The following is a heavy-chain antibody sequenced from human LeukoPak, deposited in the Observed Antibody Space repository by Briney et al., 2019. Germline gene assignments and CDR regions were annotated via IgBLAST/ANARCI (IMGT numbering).Heavy chain of an antibody. J-gene: IGHJ4*02. CDR3: AKDGGYFDWLFPLDY. D-gene: IGHD3-9*01. V-gene: IGHV3-30*02. CDR2: IRYDGSNK. Sequence: PGGSLRLSCAASGFTFSSYGMHWVRQAPGKGLEWVAFIRYDGSNKYYADSVKGRFTISRDNSKNTPYLQMNSLRAEDTAVYYCAKDGGYFDWLFPLDYWGQGTLVTVSS. CDR1: GFTFSSYG.